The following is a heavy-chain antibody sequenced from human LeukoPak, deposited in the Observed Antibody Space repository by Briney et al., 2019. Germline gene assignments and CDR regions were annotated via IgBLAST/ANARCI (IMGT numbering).Heavy chain of an antibody. J-gene: IGHJ4*02. Sequence: PRGCLRLACSASGFTFSSYWMQWVRQAPGKGLVWGTRIYTDGSSTSYADSVKGRFTISRDNAKNTRYLEMSSLRAEDTALYYSILAAAGTEFDSWGQGTLVTVSS. CDR1: GFTFSSYW. V-gene: IGHV3-74*01. CDR3: ILAAAGTEFDS. D-gene: IGHD6-25*01. CDR2: IYTDGSST.